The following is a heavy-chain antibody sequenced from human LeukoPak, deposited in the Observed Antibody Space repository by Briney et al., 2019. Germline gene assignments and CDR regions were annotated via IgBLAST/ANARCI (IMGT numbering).Heavy chain of an antibody. J-gene: IGHJ4*02. Sequence: GGSLRLSCAASGFTFSDYYMSWIRQAPGKGLEWISYICDSGRTIYYADSVRGRFTISRDNAKNSVYLRMNNLGAEDTAVYYCARDRLGDYDHSGYYDKWGQGTLVTVSS. CDR3: ARDRLGDYDHSGYYDK. D-gene: IGHD3-22*01. CDR2: ICDSGRTI. CDR1: GFTFSDYY. V-gene: IGHV3-11*01.